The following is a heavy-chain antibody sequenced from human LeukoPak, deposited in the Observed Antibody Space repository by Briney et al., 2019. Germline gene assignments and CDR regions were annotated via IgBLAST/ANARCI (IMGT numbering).Heavy chain of an antibody. CDR2: IWYDGSNK. Sequence: PGGSLRLSCAASGFTFSSYGMHWVRQAPGKGLEGVAVIWYDGSNKYYADSLKGRFTISRDNSKNTLYLQMNSLRAEDTAVYYCAKEMKVQWLSTYYFDYWGQGTLVTVSS. CDR3: AKEMKVQWLSTYYFDY. D-gene: IGHD6-19*01. V-gene: IGHV3-33*06. J-gene: IGHJ4*02. CDR1: GFTFSSYG.